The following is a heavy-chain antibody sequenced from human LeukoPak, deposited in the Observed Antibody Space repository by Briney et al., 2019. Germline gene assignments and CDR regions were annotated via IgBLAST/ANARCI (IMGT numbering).Heavy chain of an antibody. D-gene: IGHD2-15*01. CDR2: IIPIFGIA. J-gene: IGHJ4*02. Sequence: SVKVSCEASGGTFSSYAISWVRQAPGQGLEWMGRIIPIFGIANYAQKFQGRVTITADKSTSTAYMELSSLRSEDTAVYYCARGDCSGGSCYQGNYWGQGTLVTVSS. V-gene: IGHV1-69*04. CDR3: ARGDCSGGSCYQGNY. CDR1: GGTFSSYA.